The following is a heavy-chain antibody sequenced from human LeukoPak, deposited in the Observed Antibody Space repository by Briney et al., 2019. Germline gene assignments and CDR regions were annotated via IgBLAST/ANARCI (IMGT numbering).Heavy chain of an antibody. J-gene: IGHJ4*02. CDR1: GFTFNNYW. Sequence: GGSLRLSCAASGFTFNNYWLTWVRQASGKGLEWVAKISQDGSEKYYVDSVKGRFTISRDSGKNSLYLLMNSLRVEDTAVYYCARAVGSSGCDYWGQGTLVTVSS. CDR2: ISQDGSEK. CDR3: ARAVGSSGCDY. V-gene: IGHV3-7*01. D-gene: IGHD3-22*01.